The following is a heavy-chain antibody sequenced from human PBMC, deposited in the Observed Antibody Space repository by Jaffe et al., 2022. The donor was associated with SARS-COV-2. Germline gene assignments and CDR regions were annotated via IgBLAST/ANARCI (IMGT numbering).Heavy chain of an antibody. D-gene: IGHD6-6*01. CDR2: ILYDGTTK. CDR1: GFTLSSYG. CDR3: AKAGGNSLSWRYFDL. Sequence: QVKLVESGGGVVQPGTSLRLSCAASGFTLSSYGMHWVRQAPGKGLEWVAVILYDGTTKYFVESVAGRITISRDKSNNTLYLQLNSLRPEDTAVYYCAKAGGNSLSWRYFDLWGRGTLVAVSS. J-gene: IGHJ2*01. V-gene: IGHV3-30*18.